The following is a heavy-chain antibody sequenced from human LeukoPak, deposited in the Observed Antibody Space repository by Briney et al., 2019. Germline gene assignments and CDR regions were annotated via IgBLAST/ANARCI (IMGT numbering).Heavy chain of an antibody. CDR3: ARGVAEPTIFGRDWIEERNFDY. Sequence: SVKVSCKASGGTFSSYAISWVRQAPGQGLEWMGGIIPIFGTANYAQKFQGRVTITADESTSTAYMELSSLRSEATAVYYCARGVAEPTIFGRDWIEERNFDYWGQGTPVTVSS. V-gene: IGHV1-69*13. D-gene: IGHD3-3*01. J-gene: IGHJ4*02. CDR2: IIPIFGTA. CDR1: GGTFSSYA.